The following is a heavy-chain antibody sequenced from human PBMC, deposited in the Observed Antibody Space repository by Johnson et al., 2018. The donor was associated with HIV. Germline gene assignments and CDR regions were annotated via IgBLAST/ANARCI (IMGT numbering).Heavy chain of an antibody. V-gene: IGHV3-30-3*01. CDR1: GFTFSSYA. CDR3: ARECGCSGSYLHDGAFDI. D-gene: IGHD1-26*01. Sequence: VQLVESGGGVVQPGRSLRLSCAASGFTFSSYAMHWVRQAPGKGLEWVAVISYDGSNKYYADSVKGRFTISRDNSKNTLYLQMNSLRAEDTAVYYCARECGCSGSYLHDGAFDIWGQGTMVTVSS. J-gene: IGHJ3*02. CDR2: ISYDGSNK.